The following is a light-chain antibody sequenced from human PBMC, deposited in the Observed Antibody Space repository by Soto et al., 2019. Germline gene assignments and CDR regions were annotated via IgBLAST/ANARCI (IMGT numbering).Light chain of an antibody. CDR2: DAS. J-gene: IGKJ4*01. CDR1: QSISSW. V-gene: IGKV1-33*01. CDR3: QQFDNVPLT. Sequence: DIQMTQSPSTLSASVGDRVNITCRASQSISSWLAWYQQKPGKAPKLLIYDASKLETGVPSRFSGSGSGTDFTLTITSLQPEDIATYYCQQFDNVPLTFGGGTKV.